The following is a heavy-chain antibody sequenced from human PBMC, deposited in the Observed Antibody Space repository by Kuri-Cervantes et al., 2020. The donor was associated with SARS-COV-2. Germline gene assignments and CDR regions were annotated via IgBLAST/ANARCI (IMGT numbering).Heavy chain of an antibody. CDR3: ARLSLGPAVTGGFGI. Sequence: SETLSLTCTVSGGSISTYYWGWIRQPPGKGLEWIGYIYYSGSTNYNPPLKRRVMISVDMSKNQFSLKLSSVTAADTAVYYCARLSLGPAVTGGFGIWGQGTMVTVSS. V-gene: IGHV4-59*01. CDR2: IYYSGST. J-gene: IGHJ3*02. CDR1: GGSISTYY. D-gene: IGHD4-17*01.